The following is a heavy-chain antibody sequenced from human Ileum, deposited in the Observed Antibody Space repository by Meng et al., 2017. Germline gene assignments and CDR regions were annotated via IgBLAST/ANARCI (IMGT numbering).Heavy chain of an antibody. D-gene: IGHD7-27*01. CDR3: LSWASRNY. CDR1: GFTFSESW. V-gene: IGHV3-7*01. J-gene: IGHJ4*02. Sequence: GGLLRLSCAASGFTFSESWMYWVRQTPGKGLEWVANIIEDGSVGRTVDSVEGRITISRDNAKNSVYFQMNTLRVEDPAVYYCLSWASRNYWGQGTRVTVSS. CDR2: IIEDGSVG.